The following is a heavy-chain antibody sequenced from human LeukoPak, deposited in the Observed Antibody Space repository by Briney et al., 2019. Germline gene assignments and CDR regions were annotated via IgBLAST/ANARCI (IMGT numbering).Heavy chain of an antibody. CDR2: ISSSGSTI. CDR1: GFTFSSYE. V-gene: IGHV3-48*03. CDR3: ARDIVATIVGFDY. J-gene: IGHJ4*02. D-gene: IGHD5-12*01. Sequence: GGSLRLSCAVSGFTFSSYEMNWVRQAPGKGLEWVSYISSSGSTIYYADSVKGRFTISRDNAKNSLYLQMNSLRAEDTAVYYCARDIVATIVGFDYWGQGTLVTVSS.